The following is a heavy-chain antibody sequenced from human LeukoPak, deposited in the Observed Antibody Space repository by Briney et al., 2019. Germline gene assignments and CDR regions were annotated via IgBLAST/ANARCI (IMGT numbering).Heavy chain of an antibody. D-gene: IGHD5-24*01. V-gene: IGHV3-30*03. J-gene: IGHJ4*02. CDR1: GFTFSSYG. CDR3: ARDGWPGY. CDR2: ISYDGSNK. Sequence: GGSLRLSCAASGFTFSSYGMHWVRQAPGKGLEWVAVISYDGSNKYYADSVKGRFTISRDNSKNTLYLQMNSLRVEDTAVYYCARDGWPGYWGQGTLVTVSS.